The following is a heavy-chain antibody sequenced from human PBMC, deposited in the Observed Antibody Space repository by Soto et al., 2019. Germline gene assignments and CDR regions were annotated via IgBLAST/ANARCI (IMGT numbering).Heavy chain of an antibody. D-gene: IGHD3-22*01. J-gene: IGHJ3*02. Sequence: PSETLSLTCTVSGGSISSGGYYWSWIRQHPGKGLEWIGYIYYSGSTYYNPSLKSRVTISVDTSKNQFSLKLSSVTAADTAVYYCARGNLRNYDSSGYDDFDIWGQGTMVTVSS. CDR2: IYYSGST. CDR1: GGSISSGGYY. CDR3: ARGNLRNYDSSGYDDFDI. V-gene: IGHV4-31*03.